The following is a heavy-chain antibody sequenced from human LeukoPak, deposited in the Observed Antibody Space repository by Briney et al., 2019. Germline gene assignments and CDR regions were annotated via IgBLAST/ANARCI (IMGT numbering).Heavy chain of an antibody. Sequence: SETLSLTCTVSGGSISSYYWSWIRQPPGKGLEWIGYIYYSGSTNYNPSLKSRVTISVDTSKNQFSLKLTSVTAADTAVYYCARDDGYGDPFDIWGQGTMVTVSS. J-gene: IGHJ3*02. CDR3: ARDDGYGDPFDI. CDR2: IYYSGST. V-gene: IGHV4-59*01. CDR1: GGSISSYY. D-gene: IGHD5-18*01.